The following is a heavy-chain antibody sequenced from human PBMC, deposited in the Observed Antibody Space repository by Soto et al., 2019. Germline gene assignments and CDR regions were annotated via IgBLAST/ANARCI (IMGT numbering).Heavy chain of an antibody. CDR2: ISGSGGST. J-gene: IGHJ6*02. CDR1: GFTFSSYA. V-gene: IGHV3-23*01. Sequence: QPGGSLRLSCAASGFTFSSYAMSWVRQAPGKGLEWVSAISGSGGSTYYADSVKGRFTISRDNSKNTLYLQMNSLRAEDTAVYYCAKAHKTLTYYDILPGPETPFGMDVWGQGTTVTVSS. CDR3: AKAHKTLTYYDILPGPETPFGMDV. D-gene: IGHD3-9*01.